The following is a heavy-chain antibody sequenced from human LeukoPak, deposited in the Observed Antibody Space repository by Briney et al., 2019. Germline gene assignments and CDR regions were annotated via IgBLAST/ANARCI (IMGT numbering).Heavy chain of an antibody. Sequence: SETLSLTCAVSGGSISSSNWWSWVRQPPGKGLEWIGEIYHSGSTNYNPSLKSRVTISVDKSKNQFSLKLSSVTAADTAVYYCAREWVDTAMVRAFDIWGQGTMVTVSS. V-gene: IGHV4-4*02. D-gene: IGHD5-18*01. CDR1: GGSISSSNW. J-gene: IGHJ3*02. CDR3: AREWVDTAMVRAFDI. CDR2: IYHSGST.